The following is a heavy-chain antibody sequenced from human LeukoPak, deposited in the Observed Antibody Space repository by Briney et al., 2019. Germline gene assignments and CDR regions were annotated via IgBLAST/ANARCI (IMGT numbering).Heavy chain of an antibody. D-gene: IGHD1-14*01. Sequence: SETLSLTCAVYGGSFSGYYWSWIRQPPGKGLEWIGEINHSGSTNYNPSLKSRVTISVDTSKNQFSLKLSSVTAADTAVYYCARHHLLTNFDYWGQGTLVTVSS. CDR3: ARHHLLTNFDY. CDR2: INHSGST. CDR1: GGSFSGYY. V-gene: IGHV4-34*01. J-gene: IGHJ4*02.